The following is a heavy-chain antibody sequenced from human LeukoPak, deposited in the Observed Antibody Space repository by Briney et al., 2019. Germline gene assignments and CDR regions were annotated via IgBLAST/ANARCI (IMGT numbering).Heavy chain of an antibody. CDR2: ISGSGGST. D-gene: IGHD1/OR15-1a*01. CDR3: AKDLPPARTKSYYFDY. CDR1: GFTFSSYA. J-gene: IGHJ4*02. Sequence: GGSLRLSCVASGFTFSSYAMSWVRQAPGKGLEWVSAISGSGGSTYYADSVKGRFTISRDNSKNTLYLQMNSLRAEDTAVYYCAKDLPPARTKSYYFDYWGQGTLVTVPS. V-gene: IGHV3-23*01.